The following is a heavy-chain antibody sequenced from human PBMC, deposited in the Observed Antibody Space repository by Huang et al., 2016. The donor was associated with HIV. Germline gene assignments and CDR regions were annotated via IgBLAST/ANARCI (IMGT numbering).Heavy chain of an antibody. J-gene: IGHJ4*02. CDR2: INYDGRNR. Sequence: QVQLVESGGGVVQPGGSLRLSCAASGFTFSSYGMHWVRQDAGEGREWVAFINYDGRNRYYADSVKGRFTIARDNSKNTLYLQMNSLRAEDTAVYFCAKFGSSGYLPRYSFDYWGQGTLVTVSS. CDR1: GFTFSSYG. V-gene: IGHV3-30*02. CDR3: AKFGSSGYLPRYSFDY. D-gene: IGHD3-22*01.